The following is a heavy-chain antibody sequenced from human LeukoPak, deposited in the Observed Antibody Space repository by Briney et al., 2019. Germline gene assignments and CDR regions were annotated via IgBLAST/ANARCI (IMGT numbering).Heavy chain of an antibody. CDR1: GGSISSSNW. D-gene: IGHD3-22*01. CDR2: IYHSGST. V-gene: IGHV4-4*02. Sequence: SETLSLTCAVSGGSISSSNWWSWVRQPPGKGLEWIGEIYHSGSTNYNPSLKSRVTISVDKSKNQFSLKLSSVTAADTAVYYCARGPYDSSGYYSFWGQGTLVTVSS. CDR3: ARGPYDSSGYYSF. J-gene: IGHJ4*02.